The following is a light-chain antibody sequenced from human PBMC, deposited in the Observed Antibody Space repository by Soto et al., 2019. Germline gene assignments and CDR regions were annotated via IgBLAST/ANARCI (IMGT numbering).Light chain of an antibody. CDR2: AAS. CDR1: QSISRN. V-gene: IGKV1-39*01. CDR3: QQSYTTASIT. J-gene: IGKJ5*01. Sequence: DIQMTQSPSSLSASVGDRVTITCRASQSISRNLNWYQHKPGKAPKLLIYAASSLQNGVPSRFSGGGSGTAFTLSISILQPEDFGTYYCQQSYTTASITFGQGTRLEIK.